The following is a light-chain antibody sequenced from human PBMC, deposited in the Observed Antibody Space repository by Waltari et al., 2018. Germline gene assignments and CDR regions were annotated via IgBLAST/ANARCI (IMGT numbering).Light chain of an antibody. Sequence: QSALTQPASVSGSPGQSITISCTGTSSDVGTYNLVSWYQQHPGKAPKLMIYEGTKRPSGFSHLLSGSKSGNTAALTISGLQAEDEAHYYCCSYAGGRPHVVFGGGTQLTVL. J-gene: IGLJ2*01. CDR3: CSYAGGRPHVV. CDR2: EGT. V-gene: IGLV2-23*01. CDR1: SSDVGTYNL.